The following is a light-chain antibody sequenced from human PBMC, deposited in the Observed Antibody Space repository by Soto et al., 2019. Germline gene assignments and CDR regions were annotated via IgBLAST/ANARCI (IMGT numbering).Light chain of an antibody. CDR3: QKYDNAPLT. CDR2: AAY. V-gene: IGKV1-27*01. J-gene: IGKJ4*01. Sequence: DIKWTQAQSSLSESLGDGVTITCGAVQAFSTNLPWYQQNPGKVLKLLFSAAYTLQSGVPPRFSGSGSGTDFTLTISSLQPEDVATYYCQKYDNAPLTFGGGTKVEIK. CDR1: QAFSTN.